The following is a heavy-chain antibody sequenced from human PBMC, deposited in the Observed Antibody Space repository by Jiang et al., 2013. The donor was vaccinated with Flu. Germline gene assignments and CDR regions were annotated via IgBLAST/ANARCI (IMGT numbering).Heavy chain of an antibody. D-gene: IGHD3-22*01. CDR1: GYSISSDYY. Sequence: GLVKPSETLSLTCTVSGYSISSDYYWGCIRQPPGKGLEWIGSISHSGSTYYNPSLKSRVTISVDTSKNQFSLKLSSVTAADTAVYYCARSIGGYYREYYFDYWGQGTLVTVSS. CDR3: ARSIGGYYREYYFDY. J-gene: IGHJ4*02. V-gene: IGHV4-38-2*02. CDR2: ISHSGST.